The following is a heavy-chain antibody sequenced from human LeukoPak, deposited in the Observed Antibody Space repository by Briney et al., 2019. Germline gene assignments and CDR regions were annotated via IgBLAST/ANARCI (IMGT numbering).Heavy chain of an antibody. J-gene: IGHJ4*02. V-gene: IGHV3-64D*09. CDR3: VKDLGYSSGWYEPDY. Sequence: GGSLTLFCSASGFTFSSYAMHWVRQAPGKGLEYVSAISSNGGSTYYADSVKGRFTISRDNSKNTLYLQMSSLRAEDTAVYYCVKDLGYSSGWYEPDYWGQRAIVSVSS. CDR1: GFTFSSYA. D-gene: IGHD6-19*01. CDR2: ISSNGGST.